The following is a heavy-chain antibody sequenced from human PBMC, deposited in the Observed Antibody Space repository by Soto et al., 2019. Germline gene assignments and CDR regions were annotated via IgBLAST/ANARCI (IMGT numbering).Heavy chain of an antibody. D-gene: IGHD2-21*02. V-gene: IGHV3-48*02. CDR2: ISSSSSTI. CDR3: ARVWDIVEVTAMADAFDI. CDR1: GFTFSSYS. J-gene: IGHJ3*02. Sequence: EVQLVESGGGLVQPGGSLRLSCAASGFTFSSYSMNWVRQAPGKGLEWVSYISSSSSTIYYADSVKGRFTISRDNAKNSLYLQMNSLRDEDTAVYYCARVWDIVEVTAMADAFDIWGQGTMVTVSS.